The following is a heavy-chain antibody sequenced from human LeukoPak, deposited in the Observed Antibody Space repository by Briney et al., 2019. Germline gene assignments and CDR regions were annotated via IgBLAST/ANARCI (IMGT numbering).Heavy chain of an antibody. V-gene: IGHV3-48*03. CDR2: ISSSGSTI. CDR3: ARVSLPPEDY. Sequence: GGSLRLSCAASGFTFSSYEMNWVRQAPGKGLEWVSYISSSGSTIYYADSVKGRFTISRDNSKNTLYLQMNSLRAEDTAVYYCARVSLPPEDYWGQGTLVTVSS. CDR1: GFTFSSYE. J-gene: IGHJ4*02.